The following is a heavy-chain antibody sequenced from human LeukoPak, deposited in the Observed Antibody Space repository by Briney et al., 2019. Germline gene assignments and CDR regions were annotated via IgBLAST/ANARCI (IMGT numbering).Heavy chain of an antibody. CDR2: IYYSGST. CDR3: ARRAVFGVVIGHMDV. CDR1: GGSISSSSYY. J-gene: IGHJ6*03. D-gene: IGHD3-3*01. V-gene: IGHV4-39*01. Sequence: SETLSLTCIVSGGSISSSSYYWSWIRQPPGKGLEWIGSIYYSGSTYYNASLKSRVTISVDRSKNQFSLRLSSVTAADTAVYYCARRAVFGVVIGHMDVWGKGTTVTVSS.